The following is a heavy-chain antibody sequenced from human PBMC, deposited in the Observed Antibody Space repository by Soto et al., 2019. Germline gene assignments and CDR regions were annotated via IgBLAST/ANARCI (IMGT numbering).Heavy chain of an antibody. CDR1: GGSISSYY. Sequence: PSETLSLTCTVSGGSISSYYWSWIRQPPGKGLEWIGYIYYSGSTNYNPSLKSRVTISVDTSKNQFSLKLSSVTAADTAVYYCARAGAPYYYGSGSPNYYYYGMDVWGKGTTVTVSS. CDR2: IYYSGST. V-gene: IGHV4-59*13. CDR3: ARAGAPYYYGSGSPNYYYYGMDV. D-gene: IGHD3-10*01. J-gene: IGHJ6*04.